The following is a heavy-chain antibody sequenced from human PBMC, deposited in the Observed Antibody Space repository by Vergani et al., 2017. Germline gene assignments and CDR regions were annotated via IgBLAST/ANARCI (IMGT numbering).Heavy chain of an antibody. CDR3: AGDREAVDGKKGAFGI. V-gene: IGHV1-3*01. D-gene: IGHD6-19*01. CDR1: GYTFTSYA. Sequence: QVQLVQSGAEVKKPGASVKVSCKASGYTFTSYAMHWVRQAPGQRLEWMGWINAGNGNTKYSQKFQGRVTITRDTSACTGYMELSRLRSEDTDVYYCAGDREAVDGKKGAFGIWGQGTMVTVSS. J-gene: IGHJ3*02. CDR2: INAGNGNT.